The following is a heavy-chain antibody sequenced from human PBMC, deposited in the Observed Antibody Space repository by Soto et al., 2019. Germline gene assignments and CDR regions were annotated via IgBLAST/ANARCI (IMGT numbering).Heavy chain of an antibody. CDR3: ASTTVVAATFDF. J-gene: IGHJ4*02. V-gene: IGHV3-21*01. Sequence: SGGSLRLSCGASGFAFRSYNMNWVRQAPGKGLEWVASISSGSSNIYYADSVKGRFTISRDNAKNSLYLQMDSLGAEDSAVYYCASTTVVAATFDFWGQGTLVTVSS. CDR2: ISSGSSNI. CDR1: GFAFRSYN. D-gene: IGHD2-15*01.